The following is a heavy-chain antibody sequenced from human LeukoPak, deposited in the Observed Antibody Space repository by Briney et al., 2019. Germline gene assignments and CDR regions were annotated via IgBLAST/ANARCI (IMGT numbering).Heavy chain of an antibody. D-gene: IGHD4-23*01. J-gene: IGHJ4*02. CDR1: GFTFSSYA. Sequence: GGSLRLSCAASGFTFSSYAMSWVRQAPGKGLEWVSAISGSGGSTYYADSVKGRFTISRDNSKHTLYLQMNSLRAEDTAVYYCAKDRGKTVAQFDYWGQGTLVTVSS. CDR2: ISGSGGST. CDR3: AKDRGKTVAQFDY. V-gene: IGHV3-23*01.